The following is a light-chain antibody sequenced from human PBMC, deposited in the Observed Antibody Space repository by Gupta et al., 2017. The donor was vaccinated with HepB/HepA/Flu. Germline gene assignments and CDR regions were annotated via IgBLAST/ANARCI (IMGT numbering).Light chain of an antibody. J-gene: IGKJ1*01. V-gene: IGKV1-39*01. CDR3: QQGFTLPWT. CDR1: QSIASY. CDR2: SAS. Sequence: DIQMTQSPSSLSASLGDRFTITCRESQSIASYLNWYEKRPGKAPKLLISSASSLQSGVPSRFSGSGSGTEFSLTISSLRSEDSTTYYGQQGFTLPWTFGQGTKVEI.